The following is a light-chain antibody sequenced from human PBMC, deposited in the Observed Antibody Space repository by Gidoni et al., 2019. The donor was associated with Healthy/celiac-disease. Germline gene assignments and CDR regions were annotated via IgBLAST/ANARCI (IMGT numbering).Light chain of an antibody. CDR2: RNN. J-gene: IGLJ1*01. CDR1: SSNIGSNY. CDR3: AAWDDSLSSYV. Sequence: QSVLNQPPSASGTTGQRVTISCSGSSSNIGSNYVYWYQQLPGTAPKLLIYRNNQRPSGVPDRFSGSKSGTSASLAISGLRSEDEADYYCAAWDDSLSSYVFGTGTKVTVL. V-gene: IGLV1-47*01.